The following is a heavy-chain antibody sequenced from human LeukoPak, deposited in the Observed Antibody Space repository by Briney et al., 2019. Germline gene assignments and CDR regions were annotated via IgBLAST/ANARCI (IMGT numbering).Heavy chain of an antibody. CDR1: GFTFSSYS. V-gene: IGHV3-21*01. CDR3: ARAHETDWELPGGC. CDR2: ISSSSSYI. J-gene: IGHJ4*02. D-gene: IGHD1-26*01. Sequence: KPGGSLRLSCAASGFTFSSYSMNWVRQAPGKGLEWVSSISSSSSYIYYADSVKGRFTISRDNAKNSLYLQMNSLRAEDTAVYYCARAHETDWELPGGCWGQGTLVTVSS.